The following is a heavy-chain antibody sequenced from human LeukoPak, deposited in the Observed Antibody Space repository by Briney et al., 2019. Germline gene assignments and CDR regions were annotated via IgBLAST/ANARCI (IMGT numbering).Heavy chain of an antibody. J-gene: IGHJ4*02. V-gene: IGHV3-23*01. CDR3: AKDSLRTVPKASFDY. CDR1: GNTFNNYG. D-gene: IGHD2-2*01. CDR2: ISGSGGST. Sequence: GGSLRLFCAASGNTFNNYGTSWVRQAPGKGLEWVSGISGSGGSTYYADSVKGRFTISRDNSKNTLFLQMNSLRAEDRAVYYCAKDSLRTVPKASFDYWGQGTLVTVSS.